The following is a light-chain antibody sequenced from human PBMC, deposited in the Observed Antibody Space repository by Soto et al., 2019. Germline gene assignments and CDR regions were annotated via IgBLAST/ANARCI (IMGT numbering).Light chain of an antibody. Sequence: IVRTKSPVTLSVSPGERVTHSCRASETVRTNLAWFQQKPGQTPRLLIFGASTRATGIPTRFTGSGSETGFTLTIDSLQSEDLAGYYCQQYDNWPAYTAGQRTKLEI. J-gene: IGKJ2*01. CDR1: ETVRTN. V-gene: IGKV3-15*01. CDR3: QQYDNWPAYT. CDR2: GAS.